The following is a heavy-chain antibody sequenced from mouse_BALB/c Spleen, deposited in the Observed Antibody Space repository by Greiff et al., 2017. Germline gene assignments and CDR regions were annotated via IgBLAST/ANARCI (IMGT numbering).Heavy chain of an antibody. D-gene: IGHD2-5*01. Sequence: EVKLVESGGGLVKPGGSLKLSCAASGFTFSSYAMSWVRQPPEKRLEWVASISSGGSTYYPDSVKGRFTISRDNARNILYLQMSSLRSEDTAMYYCARRSNYDAMDYWGQGTSVTVSS. CDR3: ARRSNYDAMDY. J-gene: IGHJ4*01. CDR2: ISSGGST. V-gene: IGHV5-6-5*01. CDR1: GFTFSSYA.